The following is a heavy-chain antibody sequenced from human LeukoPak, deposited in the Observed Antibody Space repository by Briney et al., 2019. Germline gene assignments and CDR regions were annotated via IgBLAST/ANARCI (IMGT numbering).Heavy chain of an antibody. D-gene: IGHD6-13*01. Sequence: ASVKVSCKVSGYTLTELSMHWVRQAPGKGLEWMGGFDPEDGETIYAQKFQGRVTTTEDTSTDTAYMELSSLRSEDTAVYYCATPGYSSSWYYFDYWGQGTLVTVSS. V-gene: IGHV1-24*01. CDR3: ATPGYSSSWYYFDY. J-gene: IGHJ4*02. CDR2: FDPEDGET. CDR1: GYTLTELS.